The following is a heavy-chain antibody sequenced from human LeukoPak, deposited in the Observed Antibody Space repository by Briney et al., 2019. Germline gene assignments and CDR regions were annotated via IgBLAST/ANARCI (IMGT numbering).Heavy chain of an antibody. J-gene: IGHJ4*02. CDR1: GGSVSSYY. CDR3: ARHGTISSESYFDY. V-gene: IGHV4-59*08. D-gene: IGHD1-14*01. CDR2: IHNSGRT. Sequence: PSETLSLTCSVSGGSVSSYYWSWIRQSPGKGLEWIGYIHNSGRTNYNPSLKSRGPGFVDTSKNQVSLRLSSVTAADTAVYYCARHGTISSESYFDYWGQGALVTVSS.